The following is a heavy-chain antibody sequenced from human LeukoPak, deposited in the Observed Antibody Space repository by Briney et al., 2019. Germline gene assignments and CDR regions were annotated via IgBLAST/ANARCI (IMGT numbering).Heavy chain of an antibody. V-gene: IGHV4-30-2*01. D-gene: IGHD1-14*01. CDR3: ARDKIHPESYFDY. J-gene: IGHJ4*02. CDR2: IYHSGST. Sequence: SQTLSLTCTVSGGSISSGGYYWSWIRQPPGKGLEWIGYIYHSGSTYYNPSLKSRVTISVDRSKNQFSLKLSSVTAADTAVYYCARDKIHPESYFDYWGQGTLVTVSS. CDR1: GGSISSGGYY.